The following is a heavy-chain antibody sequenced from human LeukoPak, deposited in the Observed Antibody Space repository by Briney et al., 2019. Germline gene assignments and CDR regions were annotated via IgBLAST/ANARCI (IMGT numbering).Heavy chain of an antibody. CDR1: GGSISSYY. V-gene: IGHV4-34*01. J-gene: IGHJ5*02. Sequence: SETLSLTCTVSGGSISSYYWSWIRQPPGKGLEWIGEINHSGSTNYNPSLKSRVTISVDTSKNQFSLKLSSVTAADTAVYYCARARGEYCSSTSCYKFDPWGQGTLVTVSS. CDR3: ARARGEYCSSTSCYKFDP. CDR2: INHSGST. D-gene: IGHD2-2*01.